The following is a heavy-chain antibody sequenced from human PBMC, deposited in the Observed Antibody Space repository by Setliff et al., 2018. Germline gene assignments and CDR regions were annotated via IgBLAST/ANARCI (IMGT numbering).Heavy chain of an antibody. V-gene: IGHV1-18*01. CDR2: IGAYNGNT. D-gene: IGHD6-19*01. CDR1: GYTFTNYG. Sequence: ASVKVSCKASGYTFTNYGVTWVRQAPGQGLEWMGWIGAYNGNTYNAHKFQGRVTMTSDTSTSTAYMELRSLRSDDTAVYYCARVTIAVAGYFDFWGQETLVTVSS. J-gene: IGHJ4*02. CDR3: ARVTIAVAGYFDF.